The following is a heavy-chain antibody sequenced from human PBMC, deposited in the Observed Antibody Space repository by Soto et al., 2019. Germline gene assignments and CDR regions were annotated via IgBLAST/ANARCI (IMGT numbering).Heavy chain of an antibody. CDR3: ARILIEAAGTLNWFDP. CDR1: GGSISGYY. CDR2: IYYSGST. D-gene: IGHD6-13*01. V-gene: IGHV4-59*01. Sequence: SETLSLTCTVSGGSISGYYWSWIRQPPGKGLEWIGYIYYSGSTNYNPSLKRRVTISPDTSKNQFSLKLSSVTAADTAVYYCARILIEAAGTLNWFDPWGQGTLVTVSS. J-gene: IGHJ5*02.